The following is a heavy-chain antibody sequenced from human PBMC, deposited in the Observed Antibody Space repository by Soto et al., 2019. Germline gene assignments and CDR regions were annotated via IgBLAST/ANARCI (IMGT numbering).Heavy chain of an antibody. Sequence: SETLSLTCTVSGGSISSYYWSWIRQPPGKGLEWIGYIYYSGSTNYNPSLESRVTISVDTSKNQFSLKLSSVTAADTAVYYCARSTPTVTTPDAFDIWGQGTMVTVSS. CDR1: GGSISSYY. D-gene: IGHD4-4*01. CDR2: IYYSGST. V-gene: IGHV4-59*01. CDR3: ARSTPTVTTPDAFDI. J-gene: IGHJ3*02.